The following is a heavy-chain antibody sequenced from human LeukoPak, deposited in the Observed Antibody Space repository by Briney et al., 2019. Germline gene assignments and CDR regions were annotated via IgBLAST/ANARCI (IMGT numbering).Heavy chain of an antibody. J-gene: IGHJ5*02. CDR3: ARGPYAYTSSATLGSYNWFDP. V-gene: IGHV5-51*01. CDR1: GYSFPNYW. CDR2: IYPGDSHT. D-gene: IGHD2-2*02. Sequence: GESLKISCKGSGYSFPNYWIGWVRQMPGKGLEWMGIIYPGDSHTRYSPSFQDQVTISVDKSISTAYLQWISLKASDTAMYYCARGPYAYTSSATLGSYNWFDPWGQGSLVTVSS.